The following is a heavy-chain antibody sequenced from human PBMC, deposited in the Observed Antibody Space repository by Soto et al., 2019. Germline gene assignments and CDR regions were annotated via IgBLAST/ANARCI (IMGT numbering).Heavy chain of an antibody. D-gene: IGHD1-7*01. J-gene: IGHJ4*02. CDR1: GFTFSSYD. V-gene: IGHV3-23*01. CDR3: ANGYHPYDWNYVGFRNYYFNY. CDR2: ITGSGGST. Sequence: SGGSLRLSCAVSGFTFSSYDMNWVRQAPGKGLEWVSTITGSGGSTFYADSVKGRFTISRDNFGNTLYLQMNSLRAEDTAVYYCANGYHPYDWNYVGFRNYYFNYWGQGTPVTVSS.